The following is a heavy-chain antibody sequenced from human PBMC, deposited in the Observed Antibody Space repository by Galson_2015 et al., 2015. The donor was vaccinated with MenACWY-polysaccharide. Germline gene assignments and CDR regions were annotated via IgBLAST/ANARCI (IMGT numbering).Heavy chain of an antibody. CDR1: GYSISSGYY. J-gene: IGHJ4*02. CDR2: IYHSGST. Sequence: LSLTCAVSGYSISSGYYWGWIRQPPGKGLEWIGSIYHSGSTYYNPSLKSRVTISVDTSKNRFSLKLSSVTAADTAVYYCARVEKYSGSFYILYWGQGTLVTVSS. CDR3: ARVEKYSGSFYILY. D-gene: IGHD1-26*01. V-gene: IGHV4-38-2*01.